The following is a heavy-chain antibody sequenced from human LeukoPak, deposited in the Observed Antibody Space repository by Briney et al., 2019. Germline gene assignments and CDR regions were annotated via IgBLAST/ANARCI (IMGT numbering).Heavy chain of an antibody. V-gene: IGHV1-24*01. CDR2: FDPEDGET. CDR1: GYTLTELS. D-gene: IGHD6-19*01. J-gene: IGHJ4*02. CDR3: ATFERGSGWYNFDY. Sequence: ASVKVSCKVSGYTLTELSRHWVRQAPGKGLEWMVGFDPEDGETIYAQKFQGRVTMTEDTSTDTAYMELSSLRSEDTAVYYCATFERGSGWYNFDYWGQGTLVTVSS.